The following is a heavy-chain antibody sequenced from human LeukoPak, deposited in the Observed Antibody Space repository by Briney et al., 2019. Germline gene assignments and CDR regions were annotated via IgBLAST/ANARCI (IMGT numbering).Heavy chain of an antibody. J-gene: IGHJ5*02. CDR2: INPSGGST. Sequence: ASVKVSCKASGYTFSSHYMHWVRQAPGQRLEWMGKINPSGGSTSYAQKFQGRVTLTRDTSTSTVYMEVSSLRSEDTAVYYCARAAATGTHNWFDPWGQGTLVTVSS. V-gene: IGHV1-46*01. CDR3: ARAAATGTHNWFDP. CDR1: GYTFSSHY. D-gene: IGHD6-13*01.